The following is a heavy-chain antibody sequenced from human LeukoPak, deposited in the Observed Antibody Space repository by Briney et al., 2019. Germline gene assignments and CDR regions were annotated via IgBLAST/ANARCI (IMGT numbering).Heavy chain of an antibody. J-gene: IGHJ4*02. CDR2: TDSTGASI. V-gene: IGHV3-21*01. D-gene: IGHD6-6*01. Sequence: GGSLRLSCVASGFTLSSYSMHWVRQAPGKGLEWVSSTDSTGASIYYADSVKGRFTISRDNAKNSLYLQMNSLRAEDTAVYYCARDAPSSSLPDYWGQGTLVTVSS. CDR1: GFTLSSYS. CDR3: ARDAPSSSLPDY.